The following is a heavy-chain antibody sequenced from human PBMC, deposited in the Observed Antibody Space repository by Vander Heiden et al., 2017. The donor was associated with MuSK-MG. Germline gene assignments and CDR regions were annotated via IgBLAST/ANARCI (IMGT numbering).Heavy chain of an antibody. CDR1: GGSISRSSHY. CDR3: ARQWELIAFDI. CDR2: IYYSGST. V-gene: IGHV4-39*01. Sequence: QLQLQESGPGLVKPSETLSLTCIVSGGSISRSSHYWGWIRQPPGKGREWIGSIYYSGSTYNNPSLESGVTISVDTSKNQFSLKLTSVTAADTAVYYCARQWELIAFDIWGQGTMVTVSS. J-gene: IGHJ3*02. D-gene: IGHD1-26*01.